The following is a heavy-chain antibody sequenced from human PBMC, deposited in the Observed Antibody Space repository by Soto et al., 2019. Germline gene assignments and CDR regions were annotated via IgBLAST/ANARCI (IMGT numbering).Heavy chain of an antibody. CDR1: GFTFDDYG. CDR2: ISWNSGSI. J-gene: IGHJ5*02. Sequence: EVQLVESGGGLVQPGRSVRLSCAASGFTFDDYGMHWVRQAPGKGLEWVSGISWNSGSIGYADSVKGRFIISRDNAKKSVYLQMNNLRPEDTAFYFCAKVSTTHTFGPLDPWGQGTLVTVSS. V-gene: IGHV3-9*01. CDR3: AKVSTTHTFGPLDP. D-gene: IGHD1-1*01.